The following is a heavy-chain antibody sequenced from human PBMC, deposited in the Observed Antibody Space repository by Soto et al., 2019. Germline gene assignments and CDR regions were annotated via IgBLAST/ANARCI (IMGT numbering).Heavy chain of an antibody. D-gene: IGHD6-13*01. J-gene: IGHJ4*02. CDR1: GFTFSSYA. CDR3: AKGQGYSNSRSLDY. Sequence: EVQLLESGGGLVQPGGSLRLSCAASGFTFSSYAMSWVRQAPGKGLAWVSSISGSGGSTYYAESVKGRFTISRDNSKNTLYVQMNSLRADDTAVYYCAKGQGYSNSRSLDYRGQGTLVTVSS. V-gene: IGHV3-23*01. CDR2: ISGSGGST.